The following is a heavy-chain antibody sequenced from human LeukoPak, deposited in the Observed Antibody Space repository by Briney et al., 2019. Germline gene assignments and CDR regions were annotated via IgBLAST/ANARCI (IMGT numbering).Heavy chain of an antibody. D-gene: IGHD2-2*02. CDR3: ARRPGVVVPAAILGAFDI. Sequence: SETLSLTCAVSGYSISSGYYWGWIRPPPGKGREWIGIIYHSGSTYYNPSLKRRVTISVDTSKNQFSLKLSSVTAADTAVYYCARRPGVVVPAAILGAFDIWGQGTMVTVSS. J-gene: IGHJ3*02. V-gene: IGHV4-38-2*01. CDR2: IYHSGST. CDR1: GYSISSGYY.